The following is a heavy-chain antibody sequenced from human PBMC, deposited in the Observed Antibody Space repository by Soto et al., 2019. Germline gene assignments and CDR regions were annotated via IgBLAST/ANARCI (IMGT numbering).Heavy chain of an antibody. D-gene: IGHD3-10*01. Sequence: GGSLRLSCAASGFTFSSYGMHWVRQAPGKGLEWVAVIWYDGSNKYYADSVKGRFTISRDNSKNTLYLQMNSLRAEDTAVYYCARDRSAAQTDYYYGMDVWGQWTTVTVSS. CDR3: ARDRSAAQTDYYYGMDV. CDR1: GFTFSSYG. V-gene: IGHV3-33*01. CDR2: IWYDGSNK. J-gene: IGHJ6*02.